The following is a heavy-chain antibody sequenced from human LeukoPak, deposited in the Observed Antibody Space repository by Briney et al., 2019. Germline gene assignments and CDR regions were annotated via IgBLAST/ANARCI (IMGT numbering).Heavy chain of an antibody. CDR1: GFTFSSYW. D-gene: IGHD3-16*01. CDR3: ARGGTITWVEDY. Sequence: PGGSLRLSCAASGFTFSSYWMHWVRHVPGKGLVWVSRINSDGISTSYADSVKGRFTISRDNTKNSLYLQMNSLRAEDTAVYYCARGGTITWVEDYWGQGTLVTVSS. CDR2: INSDGIST. J-gene: IGHJ4*02. V-gene: IGHV3-74*01.